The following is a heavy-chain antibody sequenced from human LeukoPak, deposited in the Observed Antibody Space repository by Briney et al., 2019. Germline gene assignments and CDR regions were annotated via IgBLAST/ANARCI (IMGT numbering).Heavy chain of an antibody. D-gene: IGHD4-17*01. J-gene: IGHJ4*02. CDR3: AKDLYYGDVYDY. Sequence: GGSLRLSCAASGFTFSSYAMHWVRQAPGKGLEWVAVMWYDGSNKYADSVKGRFTISRDNSKNTLYLQMNSLRAEDTAVYYCAKDLYYGDVYDYWGQGTLVTVSS. V-gene: IGHV3-33*06. CDR2: MWYDGSNK. CDR1: GFTFSSYA.